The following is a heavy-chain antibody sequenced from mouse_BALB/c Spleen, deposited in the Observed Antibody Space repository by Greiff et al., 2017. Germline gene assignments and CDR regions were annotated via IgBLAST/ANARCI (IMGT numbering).Heavy chain of an antibody. CDR1: GFTFSSYG. V-gene: IGHV5-6-3*01. CDR3: ARTYYYGSSYGGYWYFDV. CDR2: INSNGGST. J-gene: IGHJ1*01. D-gene: IGHD1-1*01. Sequence: EVQGVESGGGLVQPGGSLKLSCAASGFTFSSYGMSWVRQTPDKRLELVATINSNGGSTYYPDSVKGRFTISRDNAKNTLYLQMSSLKSEDTAMYYCARTYYYGSSYGGYWYFDVWGAGTTVTVSS.